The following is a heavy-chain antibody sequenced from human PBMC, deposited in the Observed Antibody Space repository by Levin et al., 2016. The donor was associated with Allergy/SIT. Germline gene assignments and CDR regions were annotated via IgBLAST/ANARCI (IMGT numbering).Heavy chain of an antibody. CDR2: IIPIFGTA. V-gene: IGHV1-69*13. D-gene: IGHD4-17*01. CDR3: ARDSSAEGGDYEGPYWYFDL. J-gene: IGHJ2*01. CDR1: GGTFSSYA. Sequence: SVKVSCKASGGTFSSYAISWVRQAPGQGLEWMGGIIPIFGTANYAQKFQGRVTITADESTSTAYMELSSLRSEDTAVYYCARDSSAEGGDYEGPYWYFDLWGRGTLVTVSS.